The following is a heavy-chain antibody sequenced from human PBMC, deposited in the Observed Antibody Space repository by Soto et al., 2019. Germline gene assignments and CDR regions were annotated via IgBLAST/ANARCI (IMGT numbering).Heavy chain of an antibody. D-gene: IGHD2-15*01. J-gene: IGHJ3*02. V-gene: IGHV3-30-3*01. CDR3: ARYRYGGSSKKAFDI. CDR2: ISYDGSNK. Sequence: GGSLRLSCAASGFTFSSYAMHWVRQAPGKGLEWVAVISYDGSNKYYADSVKGRFTISRDNSKNTLYLQMNSLRAEDTAVYYCARYRYGGSSKKAFDIWGQGTMVTVSS. CDR1: GFTFSSYA.